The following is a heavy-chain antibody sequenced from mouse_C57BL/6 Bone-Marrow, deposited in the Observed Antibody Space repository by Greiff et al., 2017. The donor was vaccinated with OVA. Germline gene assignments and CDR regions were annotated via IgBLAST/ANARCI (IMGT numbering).Heavy chain of an antibody. Sequence: VQLQQSGAELMKPGASVKLSCKATGYTFTGYWIEWVKQRPGHGLEWIGEILPGSGSTKYNEKFKGKATLTADKSSSTAYMQLNSLTSEDSAVYFCARQGGYAWFAYWGQGTLVTVSA. CDR2: ILPGSGST. V-gene: IGHV1-9*01. J-gene: IGHJ3*01. CDR3: ARQGGYAWFAY. CDR1: GYTFTGYW. D-gene: IGHD2-2*01.